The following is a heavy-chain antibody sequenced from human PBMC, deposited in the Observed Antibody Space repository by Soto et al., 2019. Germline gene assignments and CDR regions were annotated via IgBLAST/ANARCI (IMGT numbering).Heavy chain of an antibody. Sequence: GGSLRLSCAASGFTFSSYAMSWVLQAPGKGLEWVSAISGSGGSTYYADSVKGRFTISRDNSKNTLYLQMNSLRAEDTAVYYCAKDHWRGYTDYYYYGMDVWGQGTTVTVSS. J-gene: IGHJ6*02. V-gene: IGHV3-23*01. CDR2: ISGSGGST. CDR1: GFTFSSYA. CDR3: AKDHWRGYTDYYYYGMDV. D-gene: IGHD3-3*01.